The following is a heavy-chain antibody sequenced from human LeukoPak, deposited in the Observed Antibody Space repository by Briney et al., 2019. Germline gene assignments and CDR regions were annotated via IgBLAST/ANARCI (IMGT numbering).Heavy chain of an antibody. Sequence: GGSLRLSCAACGFTFSNYAMHWVRQAPGMGLEYVSAINANGGGTYYADSVKGRFTISRDNSKSTLYLQLGSLRAEDMAVYFCARVLLTGYYYDYWGQGTLVTVSS. CDR1: GFTFSNYA. CDR3: ARVLLTGYYYDY. CDR2: INANGGGT. J-gene: IGHJ4*02. V-gene: IGHV3-64*02. D-gene: IGHD3-9*01.